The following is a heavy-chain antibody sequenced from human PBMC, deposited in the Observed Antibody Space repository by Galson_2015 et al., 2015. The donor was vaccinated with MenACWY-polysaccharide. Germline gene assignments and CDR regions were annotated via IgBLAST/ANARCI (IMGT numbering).Heavy chain of an antibody. J-gene: IGHJ4*02. D-gene: IGHD4-17*01. CDR3: ARSKYGDYGDFDY. CDR2: TNAGNGNT. V-gene: IGHV1-3*01. Sequence: SVKVSCKASGYTFTSYAMHWVRQAPGQRLEWMGWTNAGNGNTKYSQKFQGRVTITRDTSASTAYMELSSLRSEDTAVYYCARSKYGDYGDFDYWGQGTLVTVSS. CDR1: GYTFTSYA.